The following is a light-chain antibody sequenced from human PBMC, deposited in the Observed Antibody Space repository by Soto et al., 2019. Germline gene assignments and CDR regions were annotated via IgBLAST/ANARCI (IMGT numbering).Light chain of an antibody. CDR1: QTISSW. CDR2: KAS. Sequence: DIQMNQSPSTLYGSVGDRVTITCWASQTISSWLAWYQQKPGKAPKLLIYKASTLKSGVPSRFSGIGSWTEFTLTISSLQPDELSTYDCQHYNSYSEAFCQGTKV. V-gene: IGKV1-5*03. CDR3: QHYNSYSEA. J-gene: IGKJ1*01.